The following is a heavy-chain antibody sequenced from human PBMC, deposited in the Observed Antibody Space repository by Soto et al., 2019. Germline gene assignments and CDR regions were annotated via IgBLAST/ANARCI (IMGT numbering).Heavy chain of an antibody. Sequence: ASVKVSCKASGYTFTSYGISWVRQAPGQGLEWMGWISAYNGNTNYAQKLQGRVTMTTDTSTSTAYMELRSLRSDDTPVYYCVRVGGLRFLEWPTNALGADYYYYYMDVWGKGTTVTVSS. J-gene: IGHJ6*03. CDR2: ISAYNGNT. CDR1: GYTFTSYG. CDR3: VRVGGLRFLEWPTNALGADYYYYYMDV. D-gene: IGHD3-3*01. V-gene: IGHV1-18*01.